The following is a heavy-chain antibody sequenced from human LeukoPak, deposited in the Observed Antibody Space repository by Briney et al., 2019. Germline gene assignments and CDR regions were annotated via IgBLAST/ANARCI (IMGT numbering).Heavy chain of an antibody. Sequence: PGGSLRLSCAASGFTFSDYYMSWIRQAPGKGLEWVSYISSSGSAIYYADSVKGRFTISRDNSKNTLFLQINSLRPEDTAIYYCARVDDLDAFDIWGQGTLVTVSS. CDR1: GFTFSDYY. CDR2: ISSSGSAI. V-gene: IGHV3-11*04. D-gene: IGHD2-2*03. J-gene: IGHJ3*02. CDR3: ARVDDLDAFDI.